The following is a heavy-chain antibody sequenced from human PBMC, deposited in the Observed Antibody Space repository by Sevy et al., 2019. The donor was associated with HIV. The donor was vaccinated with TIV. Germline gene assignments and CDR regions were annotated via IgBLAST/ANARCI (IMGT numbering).Heavy chain of an antibody. J-gene: IGHJ4*02. V-gene: IGHV3-48*01. CDR2: ISSSSSTI. CDR1: GFTFSSYS. Sequence: GGSLRLSCAASGFTFSSYSMNWVRQAPGKGLEWVSYISSSSSTIYYADSVKGRFTISRDKAKNSLYLQMNSLRAEDTAVYYCARVWQQLSLEYWGQGTLVTVSS. D-gene: IGHD6-13*01. CDR3: ARVWQQLSLEY.